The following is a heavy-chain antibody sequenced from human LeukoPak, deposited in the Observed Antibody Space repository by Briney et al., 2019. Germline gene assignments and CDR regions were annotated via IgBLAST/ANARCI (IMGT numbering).Heavy chain of an antibody. CDR2: IYYSGST. V-gene: IGHV4-59*12. CDR3: ARVGTVTLYYYYMDV. J-gene: IGHJ6*03. Sequence: PSEPLSLTCTVSGGSISSYYWSWIRKPPGKGLEGMGYIYYSGSTNYNPPLKSRVTISVDTSKNQFPLKLSSVTAADTAVYYCARVGTVTLYYYYMDVWGKGTTVTVSS. D-gene: IGHD4-17*01. CDR1: GGSISSYY.